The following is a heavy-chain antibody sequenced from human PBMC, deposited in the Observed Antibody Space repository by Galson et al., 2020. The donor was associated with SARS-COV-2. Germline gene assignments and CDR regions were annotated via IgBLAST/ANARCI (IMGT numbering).Heavy chain of an antibody. CDR1: GGSISSSNLY. V-gene: IGHV4-39*01. J-gene: IGHJ4*02. CDR3: ARPLPVAGYQGPFYY. CDR2: IYYRGST. D-gene: IGHD6-19*01. Sequence: SQTLSLTCTVSGGSISSSNLYWGWIRQPPGTGLEWIASIYYRGSTFYNPSLKSRVTISVDTSKNQFSLRLTSLTAADTALYYCARPLPVAGYQGPFYYWGQGSLVTVSS.